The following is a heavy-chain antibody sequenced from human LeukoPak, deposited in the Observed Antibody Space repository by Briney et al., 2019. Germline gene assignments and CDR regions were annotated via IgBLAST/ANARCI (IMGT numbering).Heavy chain of an antibody. CDR1: GFTFSSYW. V-gene: IGHV3-7*03. CDR3: AKDFRIGYSAHFDY. CDR2: INHNGNVN. D-gene: IGHD2-21*01. J-gene: IGHJ4*02. Sequence: GGSLRLSCAASGFTFSSYWMNWARQAPGKGLEWVASINHNGNVNYYVDSVKGRFTISRDNAKNSLYLQMDSLRGEDTAVYYCAKDFRIGYSAHFDYWGQGALVTVSS.